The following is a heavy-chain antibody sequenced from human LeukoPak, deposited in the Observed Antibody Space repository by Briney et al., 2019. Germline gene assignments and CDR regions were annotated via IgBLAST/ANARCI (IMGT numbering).Heavy chain of an antibody. J-gene: IGHJ4*02. CDR3: ARDNIAAAGEPYFDY. CDR2: IIPIFGTA. Sequence: ASVKVSCKASGGTFSSYAISWVRQAPGQGLEWMGGIIPIFGTANYAQKLQGRVTMTTDTSTSTAYMELRSLRSDDTAVYYCARDNIAAAGEPYFDYWGQGTLVAVSS. D-gene: IGHD6-13*01. V-gene: IGHV1-69*05. CDR1: GGTFSSYA.